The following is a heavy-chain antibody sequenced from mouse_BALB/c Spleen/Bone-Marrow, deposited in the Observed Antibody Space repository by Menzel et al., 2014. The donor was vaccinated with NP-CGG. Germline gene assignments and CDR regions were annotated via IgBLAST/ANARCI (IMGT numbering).Heavy chain of an antibody. J-gene: IGHJ1*01. V-gene: IGHV1S81*02. D-gene: IGHD2-1*01. CDR3: TRSCYGNYCDV. Sequence: QVQLKESGAELVKPGASVKLSCKASGYTFTSYYMYWVKQRPGQGLEWIGEINPSNGGTNFNEKFKSKATLTVDKSSSTAYMQLSSRTSEDSAVYYCTRSCYGNYCDVWGAGTTVTVSS. CDR1: GYTFTSYY. CDR2: INPSNGGT.